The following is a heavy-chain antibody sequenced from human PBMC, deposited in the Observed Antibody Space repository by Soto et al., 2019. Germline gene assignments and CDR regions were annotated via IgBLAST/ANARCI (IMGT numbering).Heavy chain of an antibody. V-gene: IGHV1-69*13. CDR1: GGTFSSYA. J-gene: IGHJ5*02. CDR2: IIPIFGTA. D-gene: IGHD3-10*01. CDR3: ARCLYGSGPNWFDP. Sequence: SVKVSCKASGGTFSSYAISWVRQAPGQGLEWVGGIIPIFGTANYAQKFQGRVTITADESTSTAYMELSSLRSEDTAVYYCARCLYGSGPNWFDPWGQGTLVTVSS.